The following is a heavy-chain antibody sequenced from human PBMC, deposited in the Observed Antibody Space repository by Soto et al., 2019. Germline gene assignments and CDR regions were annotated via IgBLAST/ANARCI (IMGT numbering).Heavy chain of an antibody. D-gene: IGHD2-21*02. CDR1: GGSISSGGYY. V-gene: IGHV4-31*03. Sequence: QVQLQESGPGLVKPSQTLSLTCTVSGGSISSGGYYWSWIRQHPGKGLEWIGYIYYSGSTYYNPSLKSRVTISVDTSKNQFSLKLSSVTAADTAVHYCAREKSDHRDAFDIWGQGTMVTVSS. CDR2: IYYSGST. CDR3: AREKSDHRDAFDI. J-gene: IGHJ3*02.